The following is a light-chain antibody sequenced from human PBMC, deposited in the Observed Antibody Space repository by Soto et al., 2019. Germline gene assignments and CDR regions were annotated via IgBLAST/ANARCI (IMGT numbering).Light chain of an antibody. CDR1: QDIRLY. V-gene: IGKV1-33*01. CDR2: DAS. J-gene: IGKJ5*01. CDR3: LLYSVINIT. Sequence: QMTQSPSSLSASLEDRVTITCQASQDIRLYLSWYQHKKGLXLKPLIYDASKLETEVPSKFSGSQFGTDLTITINIVQEEVIVTFGGLLYSVINITLGQRTLLESK.